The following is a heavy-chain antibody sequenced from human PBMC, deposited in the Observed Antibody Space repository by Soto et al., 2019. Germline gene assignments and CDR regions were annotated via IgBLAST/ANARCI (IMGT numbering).Heavy chain of an antibody. CDR2: ISAYNGNT. D-gene: IGHD2-15*01. V-gene: IGHV1-18*01. CDR3: ARDSRDIVVVVAAILYYYYGMDV. Sequence: ASVKASCKASGYTFTSYGISWVRQAPGQGLEWMGWISAYNGNTNYAQKLQGRVTMTTDTSTSTAYMELRSLRSDDTAVYYCARDSRDIVVVVAAILYYYYGMDVWGQGTTVTVSS. J-gene: IGHJ6*02. CDR1: GYTFTSYG.